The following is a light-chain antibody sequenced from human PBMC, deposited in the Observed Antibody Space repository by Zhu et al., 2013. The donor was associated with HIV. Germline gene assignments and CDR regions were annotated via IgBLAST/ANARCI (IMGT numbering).Light chain of an antibody. CDR1: QGIGNY. CDR3: QHFSTYPYT. J-gene: IGKJ2*01. V-gene: IGKV1-27*01. CDR2: ATS. Sequence: DIQMTQSPSSLSASIGDRVTITCRASQGIGNYLAWYQQRPGKPPKLLISATSTLQSGVPSRFSGSGSGTGFTLTISSLQAEDVATYYCQHFSTYPYTFGQGTSLEIK.